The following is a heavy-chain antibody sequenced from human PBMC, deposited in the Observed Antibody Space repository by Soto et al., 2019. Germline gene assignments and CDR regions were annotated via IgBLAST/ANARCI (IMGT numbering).Heavy chain of an antibody. V-gene: IGHV4-30-4*01. CDR3: ARSGAYVAFDY. D-gene: IGHD4-17*01. CDR2: TYYSGYT. Sequence: QVQLQESGPGLVKPSQTLSLTCTVSGDSFSSGDYKWSWIRQPPGKGLEWIGYTYYSGYTYNNPSLTGRLTMSVDTFKTQFALKSSSVTDADTAVYYCARSGAYVAFDYWGQGTLVTVSS. J-gene: IGHJ4*02. CDR1: GDSFSSGDYK.